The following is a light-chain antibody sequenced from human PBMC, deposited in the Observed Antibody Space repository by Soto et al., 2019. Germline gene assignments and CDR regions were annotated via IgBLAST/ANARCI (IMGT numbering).Light chain of an antibody. V-gene: IGKV3-15*01. J-gene: IGKJ1*01. CDR3: QQDNNWPPWT. CDR2: DAS. CDR1: HSVSNN. Sequence: ILMTQSPATLSVTPGERATLSCRASHSVSNNLAWYQQKPGQAPRLLIYDASTRATGIPARFSGSGSGTEFTLTISGLQSEDFAVYYCQQDNNWPPWTLGQGTKVEIK.